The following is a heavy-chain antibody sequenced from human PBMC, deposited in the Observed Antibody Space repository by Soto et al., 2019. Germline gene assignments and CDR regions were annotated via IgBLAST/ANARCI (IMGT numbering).Heavy chain of an antibody. CDR2: IGPNRGDT. CDR3: ARGYCSSTSCPYGMDV. CDR1: GYTFTGHY. D-gene: IGHD2-2*01. V-gene: IGHV1-2*02. Sequence: QVQLVQSGAEVKKSGASVKVSCKASGYTFTGHYIHWVRQAPGQGPEWMGEIGPNRGDTNYAQKFQGRVTMTRDTSISTAYMELSRLRSDDTAVYYCARGYCSSTSCPYGMDVWGQGTTVTVSS. J-gene: IGHJ6*02.